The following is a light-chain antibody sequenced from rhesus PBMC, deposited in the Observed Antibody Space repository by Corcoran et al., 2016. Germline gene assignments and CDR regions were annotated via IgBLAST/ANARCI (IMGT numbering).Light chain of an antibody. CDR1: ESLPHSNGNTY. V-gene: IGKV2-65*01. CDR3: RQGTNLPLT. J-gene: IGKJ4*01. CDR2: HVS. Sequence: DVVLTQSPLSLSIIPGQPASISCRSSESLPHSNGNTYLDWYQQKPGQPPRRLIHHVSNRDSGVPDRFSGSGAGTDFTLKISRVGAEDVGVYYCRQGTNLPLTFGGGTKVEIK.